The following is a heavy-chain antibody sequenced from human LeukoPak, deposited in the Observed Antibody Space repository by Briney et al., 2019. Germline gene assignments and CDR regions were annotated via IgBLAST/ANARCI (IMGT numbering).Heavy chain of an antibody. CDR1: GGSISSGSYY. V-gene: IGHV4-61*01. D-gene: IGHD3-22*01. CDR3: ARAHYYDSSGYKGWFDP. CDR2: IYYSGST. J-gene: IGHJ5*02. Sequence: SETLSLTCTVSGGSISSGSYYWSWIRQPPGKGLEWIGYIYYSGSTNYNPSLKSRVTISVDTSKNQFSLKLSSVTAADTAVYYCARAHYYDSSGYKGWFDPWGQGTLVTVSS.